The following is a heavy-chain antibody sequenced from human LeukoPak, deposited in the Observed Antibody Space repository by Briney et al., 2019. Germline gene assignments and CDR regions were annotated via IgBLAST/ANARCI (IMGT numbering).Heavy chain of an antibody. Sequence: SETLSLTCAVSGGSISSSNWWSWVRQPPGKGLEWIGEIYHSGSTNYNPSLKSRVTISVDTSKNQFSLKLSSVTAADTAVYYCARQLAYYYYMDVWGKGTTVTVSS. V-gene: IGHV4-4*02. J-gene: IGHJ6*03. D-gene: IGHD2-2*01. CDR2: IYHSGST. CDR3: ARQLAYYYYMDV. CDR1: GGSISSSNW.